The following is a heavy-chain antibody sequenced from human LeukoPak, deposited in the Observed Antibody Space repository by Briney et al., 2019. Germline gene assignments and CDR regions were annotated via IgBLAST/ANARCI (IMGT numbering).Heavy chain of an antibody. D-gene: IGHD5-18*01. V-gene: IGHV1-2*06. Sequence: ASVKVSCKASGYTFTGYYMHWVRQAPGQGLEWMGRINPNSGGTNYAQKFQGRVTMTRDTSISTAYMELSRQRSDDTAVYYCARIQLWFNDKPDYWGQGTLVTVSS. CDR2: INPNSGGT. CDR1: GYTFTGYY. J-gene: IGHJ4*02. CDR3: ARIQLWFNDKPDY.